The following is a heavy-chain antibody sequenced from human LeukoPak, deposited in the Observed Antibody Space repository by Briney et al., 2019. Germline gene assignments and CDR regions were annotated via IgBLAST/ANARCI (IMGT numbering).Heavy chain of an antibody. V-gene: IGHV3-9*01. J-gene: IGHJ4*02. CDR2: ISWNSGSI. CDR3: ARDLAFSRLDY. CDR1: GFTFDDYA. Sequence: GGSLRLSCAASGFTFDDYAMHWVRQAPGKGLEWVSGISWNSGSIGYADSVKGRFTISRDNARNSLYLQMDSLRVEDTAFYYCARDLAFSRLDYWGQGVLVTVSS. D-gene: IGHD2/OR15-2a*01.